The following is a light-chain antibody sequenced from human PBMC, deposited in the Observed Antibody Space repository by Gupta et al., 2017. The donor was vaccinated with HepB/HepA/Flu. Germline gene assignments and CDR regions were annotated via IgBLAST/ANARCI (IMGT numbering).Light chain of an antibody. V-gene: IGLV2-8*01. CDR1: SSDVGGYHY. J-gene: IGLJ2*01. CDR3: TAYEGSNNFGV. CDR2: QVS. Sequence: QSALPPQPPASASPVQPVPIPCTGTSSDVGGYHYVTWYPQHPGKAPNLMIYQVSNRPSGVPDRFSASKSGATASLTITGLQAEDEAEYYCTAYEGSNNFGVFGGGTTVTVL.